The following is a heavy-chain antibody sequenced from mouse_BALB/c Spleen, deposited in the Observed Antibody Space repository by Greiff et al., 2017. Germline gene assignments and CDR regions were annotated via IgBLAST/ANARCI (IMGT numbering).Heavy chain of an antibody. J-gene: IGHJ3*01. Sequence: EVHLVESGPSLVKPSQTLSLTCSVTGDSITSGYWNWIRKFPGNKLEYMGYISYSGSTYYNPSLKSRISITRDTSKNQYFLQLNSVTTEDTATYYCAREAIHYYGWFAYWGQGTLVTVSA. D-gene: IGHD1-2*01. CDR3: AREAIHYYGWFAY. CDR2: ISYSGST. CDR1: GDSITSGY. V-gene: IGHV3-8*02.